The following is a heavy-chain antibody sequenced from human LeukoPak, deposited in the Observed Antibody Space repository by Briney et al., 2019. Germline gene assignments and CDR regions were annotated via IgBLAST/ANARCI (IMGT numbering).Heavy chain of an antibody. CDR1: GFTFSSYA. CDR3: AKVEGCYVPTGALGD. V-gene: IGHV3-23*01. Sequence: GGPLRLSCAASGFTFSSYAMSWVRQAPGKGLEWVSAISGSGGSTYYADSVKGRFTISRDNSKNTLYLQMNSLRAEDTAVYYCAKVEGCYVPTGALGDWGQGTLVTVSS. CDR2: ISGSGGST. J-gene: IGHJ4*02. D-gene: IGHD3-10*01.